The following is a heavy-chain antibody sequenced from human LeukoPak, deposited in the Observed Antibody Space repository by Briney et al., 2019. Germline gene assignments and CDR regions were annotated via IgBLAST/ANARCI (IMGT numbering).Heavy chain of an antibody. CDR1: GFTFSNYG. J-gene: IGHJ5*02. CDR3: AKDPSTAGWTSPPNWFDP. CDR2: IRYDGSNK. Sequence: GGSLRLSCAASGFTFSNYGMHWVRQAPGKGLEWVAFIRYDGSNKYFADSLKGRFTISRDNSKNTLYLQMNSLRAEDTAVYYCAKDPSTAGWTSPPNWFDPWGQGTLVTVSS. V-gene: IGHV3-30*02. D-gene: IGHD6-6*01.